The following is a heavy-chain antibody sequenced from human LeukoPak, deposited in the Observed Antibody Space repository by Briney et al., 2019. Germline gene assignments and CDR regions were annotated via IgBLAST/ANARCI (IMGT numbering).Heavy chain of an antibody. Sequence: GGSLSLSCAAYGFSFSNYCLSWVRQSPGKGLEWVSGIGISGSTTYYGDSVKGRFTISRDNSKNTLYLQMNSLKAGDTAVDYCAKLGGGVAVTGLRYFDYWVQGTLVTVSS. V-gene: IGHV3-23*01. J-gene: IGHJ4*02. CDR2: IGISGSTT. D-gene: IGHD6-19*01. CDR1: GFSFSNYC. CDR3: AKLGGGVAVTGLRYFDY.